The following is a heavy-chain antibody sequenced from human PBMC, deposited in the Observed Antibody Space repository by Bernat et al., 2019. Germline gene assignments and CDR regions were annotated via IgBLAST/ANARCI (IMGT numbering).Heavy chain of an antibody. D-gene: IGHD2-15*01. CDR1: GFTFSSYS. V-gene: IGHV3-21*05. CDR3: ARDPLGYCSGGSCYFDY. J-gene: IGHJ4*02. CDR2: ISSSSSYI. Sequence: EVQLVESGGGLVKPGGSLRLSCAASGFTFSSYSMNWVRQAPGKGLEWVSYISSSSSYIYYADSVKGRFTISRDNDKNSLYLQMNSLRAEDTAVYYCARDPLGYCSGGSCYFDYWGQGTLVTVSS.